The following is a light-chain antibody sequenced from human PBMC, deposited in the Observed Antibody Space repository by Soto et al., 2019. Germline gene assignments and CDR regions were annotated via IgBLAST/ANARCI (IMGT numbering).Light chain of an antibody. CDR1: QGISSY. J-gene: IGKJ3*01. CDR3: QQYYSRPLT. CDR2: AAS. Sequence: AIRMTQSPSSLSASTGDRVTITCRASQGISSYLAWYQQKPGKAPKLLIYAASTLQSGVPSRFSGSGSGTDFTLTISCLQSEDFATYYGQQYYSRPLTFGPGTKVDIK. V-gene: IGKV1-8*01.